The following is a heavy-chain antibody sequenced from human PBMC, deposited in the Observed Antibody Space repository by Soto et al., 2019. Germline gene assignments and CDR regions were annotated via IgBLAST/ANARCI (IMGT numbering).Heavy chain of an antibody. D-gene: IGHD5-18*01. CDR2: INPNSGGT. V-gene: IGHV1-2*04. CDR3: ARGIQLWGQWGMDV. CDR1: GYTFTGYY. J-gene: IGHJ6*02. Sequence: ASVKVSCKASGYTFTGYYMHWVRQAPGQGLESMGWINPNSGGTNYAQKFQGWVTMTRDTSISTAYMELSRLRSDDTAVYYCARGIQLWGQWGMDVWGQGTTVTVSS.